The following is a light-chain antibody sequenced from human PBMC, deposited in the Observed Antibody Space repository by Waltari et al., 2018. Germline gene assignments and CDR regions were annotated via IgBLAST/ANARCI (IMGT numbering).Light chain of an antibody. J-gene: IGLJ2*01. CDR3: SSYAGSNNYVV. V-gene: IGLV2-8*01. CDR2: EVS. Sequence: QSALTQPPSASGSPGQSVTISCTGTSSDVGGYNYVSWYQQHPGKAPKPMSYEVSKRPSGVPDRFSGSKSGNTASLTVSGLQAEDEADYYCSSYAGSNNYVVFGGGTKLTVL. CDR1: SSDVGGYNY.